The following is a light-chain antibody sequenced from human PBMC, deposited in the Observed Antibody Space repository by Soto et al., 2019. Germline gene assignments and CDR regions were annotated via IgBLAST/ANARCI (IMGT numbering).Light chain of an antibody. CDR1: QSVSSY. Sequence: EIVLTQSPATLSLSPGARATLSCRASQSVSSYLAWYQQKPGQAPRLLIYDASNRATDIPARFSGSGSGTDFTLTISSLEPEDFAVYYSLQRSGWPWTFGQGTKVEIK. J-gene: IGKJ1*01. V-gene: IGKV3-11*01. CDR3: LQRSGWPWT. CDR2: DAS.